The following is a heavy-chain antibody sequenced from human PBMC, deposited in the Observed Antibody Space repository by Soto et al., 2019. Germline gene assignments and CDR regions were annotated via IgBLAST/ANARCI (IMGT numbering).Heavy chain of an antibody. Sequence: VQLVQSGAEVKEHGASVKVSCKASGYTFTSYDINWVRQATGQGLEWMGGMNPNSANTGYAQQFKGRLTMTRNTSISTAYMKLSSLRSEDTAVYYCAREGVRGMDVWGQGTTVTVSS. CDR3: AREGVRGMDV. V-gene: IGHV1-8*01. J-gene: IGHJ6*02. D-gene: IGHD3-16*01. CDR2: MNPNSANT. CDR1: GYTFTSYD.